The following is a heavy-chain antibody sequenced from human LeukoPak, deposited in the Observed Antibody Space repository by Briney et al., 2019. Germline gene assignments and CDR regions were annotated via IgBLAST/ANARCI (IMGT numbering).Heavy chain of an antibody. J-gene: IGHJ4*02. V-gene: IGHV3-23*01. CDR2: SGSGDST. CDR3: ANEVTAFDY. CDR1: GFTFSTYA. Sequence: PGGSLRLSCAASGFTFSTYAVNWVRQAPGKGLEWVSTSGSGDSTYYADSVKGRFTISRDNSKNTLYLQMNSLRAEDTAVYYCANEVTAFDYWGQGTLVTVSS. D-gene: IGHD2-21*02.